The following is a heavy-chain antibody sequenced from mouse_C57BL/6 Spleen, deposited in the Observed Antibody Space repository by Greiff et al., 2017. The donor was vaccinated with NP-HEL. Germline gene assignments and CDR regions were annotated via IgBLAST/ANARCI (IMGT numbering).Heavy chain of an antibody. J-gene: IGHJ2*01. Sequence: DVMLVESGGGLVKPGGSLKLSCAASGFTFSDYGMHWVRQAPEKGLALVASISSGSSTISYADTVKGRFTISIDNATNTLFLQMTSLRSEDTAMYYCARDVPFDYWGQGTTLTVSS. CDR3: ARDVPFDY. D-gene: IGHD5-1*01. CDR2: ISSGSSTI. V-gene: IGHV5-17*01. CDR1: GFTFSDYG.